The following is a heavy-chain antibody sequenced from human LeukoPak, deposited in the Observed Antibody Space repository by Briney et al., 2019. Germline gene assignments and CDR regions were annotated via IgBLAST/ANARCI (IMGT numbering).Heavy chain of an antibody. D-gene: IGHD3-10*02. CDR3: AELGITMIGGV. Sequence: PSGGSLRLSCAASGFTFSSYWMHWVRQVPGKGLVWVSRIDSDGSSTSYADSVKGRFTISRDNAKNTLYLQMNSLRAEDTAVYYCAELGITMIGGVWGKGTTVTISS. V-gene: IGHV3-74*01. J-gene: IGHJ6*04. CDR2: IDSDGSST. CDR1: GFTFSSYW.